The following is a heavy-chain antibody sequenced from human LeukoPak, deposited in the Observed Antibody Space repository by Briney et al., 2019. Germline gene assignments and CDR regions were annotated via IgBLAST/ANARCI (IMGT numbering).Heavy chain of an antibody. J-gene: IGHJ3*02. V-gene: IGHV4-59*01. CDR1: GGSISSYY. Sequence: SETLSLTCTVSGGSISSYYWSWIRQPPGKGLEWIAYISDIGSINYNPSLKSRVTISLDTSKNQFSLKLSSVTAADTAVYYCATETQDVRVGAFDIWGQGTMVTVSS. D-gene: IGHD2-2*01. CDR3: ATETQDVRVGAFDI. CDR2: ISDIGSI.